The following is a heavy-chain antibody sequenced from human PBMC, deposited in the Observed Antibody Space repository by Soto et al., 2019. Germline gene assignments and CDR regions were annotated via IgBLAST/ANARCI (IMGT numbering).Heavy chain of an antibody. V-gene: IGHV4-59*08. Sequence: SETLSITCTVSGGSICNYYWGWIRQPPGKGLEWIGYIFYSGSTNYNPSLKSRVTISVDTSKNQFSLKLSSVTAADTAVYYCARQYGLTMVRGVIIGYYYYYGMDVWGQGTTVTVSS. CDR2: IFYSGST. J-gene: IGHJ6*02. CDR1: GGSICNYY. D-gene: IGHD3-10*01. CDR3: ARQYGLTMVRGVIIGYYYYYGMDV.